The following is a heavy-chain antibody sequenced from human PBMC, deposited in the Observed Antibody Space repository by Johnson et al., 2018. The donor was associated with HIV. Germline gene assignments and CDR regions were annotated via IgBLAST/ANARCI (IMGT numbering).Heavy chain of an antibody. D-gene: IGHD6-25*01. J-gene: IGHJ3*02. CDR2: IKQDGSEK. V-gene: IGHV3-7*01. CDR3: ATIAAHGAAFDI. Sequence: VQLVESGGGVVQPGRSLRLSCAASGFTFSSYWMSWVRQAPGKGLEWVANIKQDGSEKYYVDSVKGRFTISRDNAKNSLYLQMNSLRAEDTAVYYCATIAAHGAAFDIWGQGTVVTVSS. CDR1: GFTFSSYW.